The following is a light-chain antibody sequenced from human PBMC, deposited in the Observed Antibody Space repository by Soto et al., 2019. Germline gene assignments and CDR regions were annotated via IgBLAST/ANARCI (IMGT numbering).Light chain of an antibody. Sequence: IQLTQSPSSLSASVGDRVTITCRASQGITSYLAWYQQRPGKAPRLLIYSASTLQSGVPSRFSGSGYGTDFSLTISHLQPEDFATYYCQQLYSHPLTFGGGTKVEIK. CDR2: SAS. V-gene: IGKV1-9*01. CDR3: QQLYSHPLT. CDR1: QGITSY. J-gene: IGKJ4*01.